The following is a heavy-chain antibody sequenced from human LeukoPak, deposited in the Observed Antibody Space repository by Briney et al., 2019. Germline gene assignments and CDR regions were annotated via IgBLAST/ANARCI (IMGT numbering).Heavy chain of an antibody. CDR1: GYTFTSYY. J-gene: IGHJ5*02. Sequence: ASVKVSCKASGYTFTSYYMHWVRQAPGQGLEWMGIINPSGGSTSYAQKFQGRVTMTRDTSTSTVYTELSSLRSEDTAVYYCARDRSLKRYCTNGVCYTKGWFDPWGQGTLVTVSS. V-gene: IGHV1-46*01. CDR3: ARDRSLKRYCTNGVCYTKGWFDP. CDR2: INPSGGST. D-gene: IGHD2-8*01.